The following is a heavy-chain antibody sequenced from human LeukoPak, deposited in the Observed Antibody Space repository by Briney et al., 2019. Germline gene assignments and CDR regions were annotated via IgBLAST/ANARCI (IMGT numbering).Heavy chain of an antibody. J-gene: IGHJ4*02. CDR2: IKQDGSEK. CDR1: GFTFNTYT. Sequence: GGSLRLSCAASGFTFNTYTMNWVRQAPGKGLEWVANIKQDGSEKYYVDSVKGRFTISRDNAKNSLYLQMNSLRAEDTAVYYCARDGRIFYYDSSGNFDYWGQGTLVTVSS. D-gene: IGHD3-22*01. CDR3: ARDGRIFYYDSSGNFDY. V-gene: IGHV3-7*03.